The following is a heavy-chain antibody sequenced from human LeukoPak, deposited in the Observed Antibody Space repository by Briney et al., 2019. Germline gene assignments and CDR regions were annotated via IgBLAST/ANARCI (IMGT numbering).Heavy chain of an antibody. CDR2: IKQDGSEK. D-gene: IGHD3-10*01. CDR3: ARLRGVRGIIRENYFDY. Sequence: PGGSLRLSCAASGFTFSSYWMSWVRQAPGKGLEWVANIKQDGSEKYYVDSVKGRFTISRDNAKNSLYLQMNSLRAEDTAVYYCARLRGVRGIIRENYFDYWGQGTLVAVSS. J-gene: IGHJ4*02. CDR1: GFTFSSYW. V-gene: IGHV3-7*01.